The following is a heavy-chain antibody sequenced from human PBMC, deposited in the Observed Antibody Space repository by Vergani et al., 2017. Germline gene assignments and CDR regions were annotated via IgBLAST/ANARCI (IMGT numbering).Heavy chain of an antibody. J-gene: IGHJ6*04. D-gene: IGHD5-12*01. CDR2: ISGSGGST. CDR1: GFTFNHYA. Sequence: EVQLLESGGDLVQPGGSLRLSCAASGFTFNHYAMIWVRQAPGKGLEWVSGISGSGGSTYYAGSVKGRFTISRDSSKNTLYLQMNSLSAGDTAVYYCAKANPRNSGYDYLYYYHAMDVWGKGTTVTVSS. CDR3: AKANPRNSGYDYLYYYHAMDV. V-gene: IGHV3-23*01.